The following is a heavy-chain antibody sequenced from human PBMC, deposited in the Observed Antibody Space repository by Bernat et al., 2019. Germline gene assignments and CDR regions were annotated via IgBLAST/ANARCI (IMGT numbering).Heavy chain of an antibody. V-gene: IGHV3-33*01. CDR1: GFSFSLYA. J-gene: IGHJ4*02. CDR3: ARDLYSSGWAGSDY. CDR2: IWYDGSSE. D-gene: IGHD6-19*01. Sequence: QVQLVESGGGVVQPGRSLRLSCAVSGFSFSLYAMHWVRQAPGKGLDWVAVIWYDGSSEYYADSVKGRFTVSRDNSKNTVYLQMNSLRAEDTAVYYCARDLYSSGWAGSDYWGQGTMVTVSS.